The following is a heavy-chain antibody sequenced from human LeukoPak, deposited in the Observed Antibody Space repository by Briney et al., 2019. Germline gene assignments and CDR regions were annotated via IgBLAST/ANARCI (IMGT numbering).Heavy chain of an antibody. V-gene: IGHV1-18*01. D-gene: IGHD2-2*01. CDR1: GYTFTSYG. CDR3: ARGPRYCSSSRCFGDYWYFDL. J-gene: IGHJ2*01. CDR2: ISAYNGNT. Sequence: ASVKVSCKASGYTFTSYGFSWVRQAPGQGLEWMGWISAYNGNTNYAQKAQGRVTMTTDTSTSTAYMELRSLRSDDTAVYYCARGPRYCSSSRCFGDYWYFDLWGRGTLVTVSS.